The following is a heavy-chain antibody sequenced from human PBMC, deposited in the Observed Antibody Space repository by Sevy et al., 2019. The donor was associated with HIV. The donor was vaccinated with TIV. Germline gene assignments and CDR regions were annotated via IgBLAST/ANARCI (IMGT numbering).Heavy chain of an antibody. Sequence: GGSLRLSCAASGFMFSSYSMNWVRQAPGKGLEWDSSISSDSNYIYYADSVKGRFTISRDNAKNSLYLQMNSLRAEDTAVYYCAGPDATGGMDVWGQGSTVTVSS. CDR2: ISSDSNYI. CDR1: GFMFSSYS. J-gene: IGHJ6*02. CDR3: AGPDATGGMDV. V-gene: IGHV3-21*01.